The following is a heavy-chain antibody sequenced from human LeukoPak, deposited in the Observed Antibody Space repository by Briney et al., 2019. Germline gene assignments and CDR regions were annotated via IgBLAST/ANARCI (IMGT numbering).Heavy chain of an antibody. Sequence: SETLSLTCTISGGSISSYYWSWIRQPPGKGLEWIGFFYYSGSTNYNPSLKSRVTISVDTSKNQFSLSLGSVTAADTAVYYCARHLYNYGFNYYYYGMDVWGQGTTVTVSS. CDR1: GGSISSYY. CDR2: FYYSGST. J-gene: IGHJ6*02. V-gene: IGHV4-59*01. CDR3: ARHLYNYGFNYYYYGMDV. D-gene: IGHD5-18*01.